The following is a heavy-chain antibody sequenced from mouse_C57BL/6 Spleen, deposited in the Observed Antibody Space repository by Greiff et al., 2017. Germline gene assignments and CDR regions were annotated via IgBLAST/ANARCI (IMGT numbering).Heavy chain of an antibody. V-gene: IGHV1-82*01. CDR2: IYPGDGDT. Sequence: VQVVESGPELVKPGASVKISCKASGYAFSSSWMNWVKQRPGKGLAWIGRIYPGDGDTNYNGKFKGKATLTADKSSSTAYMPLSSLTSEDSAVYFCARLDGYYPAWFAYWGQGTLVTVSA. J-gene: IGHJ3*01. CDR3: ARLDGYYPAWFAY. CDR1: GYAFSSSW. D-gene: IGHD2-3*01.